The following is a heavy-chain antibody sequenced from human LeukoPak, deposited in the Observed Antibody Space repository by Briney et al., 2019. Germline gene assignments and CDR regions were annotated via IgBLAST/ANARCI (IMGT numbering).Heavy chain of an antibody. CDR2: ISAYNGNT. CDR3: ARGIQTYYDFWSGYSHYYYGMDV. D-gene: IGHD3-3*01. Sequence: ASVKVSCKTSGYTFTSYGISWVRQAPGQGLEWMGWISAYNGNTNYAQKLQGRVTMTTDTSTSTAYMELRSLRSDDTAVYYCARGIQTYYDFWSGYSHYYYGMDVWGQGTTVTVSS. CDR1: GYTFTSYG. J-gene: IGHJ6*02. V-gene: IGHV1-18*01.